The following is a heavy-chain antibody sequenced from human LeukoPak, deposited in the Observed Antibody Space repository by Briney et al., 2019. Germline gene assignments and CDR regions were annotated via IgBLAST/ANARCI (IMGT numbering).Heavy chain of an antibody. D-gene: IGHD6-13*01. CDR3: TRPLPAAPGTRGAFDI. J-gene: IGHJ3*02. CDR1: GLTFSDHY. Sequence: GGSLRLSCAASGLTFSDHYMDWVRQAPGKGLEWVGRSRDKAHSYTTEYAASVKGRFTISRDDSKNSLYLQMNSLTTEDTAVYYCTRPLPAAPGTRGAFDIWGQGTMVTVSS. CDR2: SRDKAHSYTT. V-gene: IGHV3-72*01.